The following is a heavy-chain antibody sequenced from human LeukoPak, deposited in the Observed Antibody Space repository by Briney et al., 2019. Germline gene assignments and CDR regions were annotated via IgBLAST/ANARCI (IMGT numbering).Heavy chain of an antibody. Sequence: ASVKVSCKASGYTFTSYAMHWVRQAPGQRLEWMGWINAGNGNTKYSQKFQGRVTITRDTSASTAYMELSSLRSEDRAVYYCARDSRPTIFDYWGQGTLVTVSS. CDR2: INAGNGNT. J-gene: IGHJ4*02. D-gene: IGHD1-14*01. CDR1: GYTFTSYA. CDR3: ARDSRPTIFDY. V-gene: IGHV1-3*01.